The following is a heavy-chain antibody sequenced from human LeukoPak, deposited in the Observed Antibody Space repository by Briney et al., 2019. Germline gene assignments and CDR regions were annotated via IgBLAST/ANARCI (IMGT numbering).Heavy chain of an antibody. CDR2: IRRDGSEK. CDR3: ARSRSAGY. Sequence: GGSLRLSCEASGFTFSSYWMSWVRQAPGKGLEWVANIRRDGSEKYYVDSVKGRFTISRDNAKNSLYLQMDSLRAEDTAVYYCARSRSAGYWGQGTLVTVSS. V-gene: IGHV3-7*01. J-gene: IGHJ4*02. CDR1: GFTFSSYW.